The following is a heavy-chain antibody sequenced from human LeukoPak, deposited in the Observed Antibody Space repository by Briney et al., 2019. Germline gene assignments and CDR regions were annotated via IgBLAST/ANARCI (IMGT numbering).Heavy chain of an antibody. CDR3: ARDQASASIHYYYYMDV. CDR2: ISSSSSYI. V-gene: IGHV3-21*01. CDR1: GFTFSSYS. J-gene: IGHJ6*03. D-gene: IGHD2-2*01. Sequence: GGSLRLSCAASGFTFSSYSMNWVRQAPGKGLEWVSSISSSSSYIYYADSVKGRFTISRDNAKNSLYLQMNSLRDEDKAVYYCARDQASASIHYYYYMDVWGKGPTVTISS.